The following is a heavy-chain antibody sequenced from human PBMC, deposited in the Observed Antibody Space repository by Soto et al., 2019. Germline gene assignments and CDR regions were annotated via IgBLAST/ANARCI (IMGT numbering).Heavy chain of an antibody. Sequence: QVQLQESGPGLVKPSETLSLTCSVSVDSISTYYWNWIRQPPGGGLEWIGHIYHSGSTNYNPSLQSRVTMSVDTSQNHFSLKLSSVTAADTAVYYCARAGTSTWYFDLWGRGTLVTVSS. J-gene: IGHJ2*01. V-gene: IGHV4-59*01. CDR1: VDSISTYY. D-gene: IGHD1-1*01. CDR2: IYHSGST. CDR3: ARAGTSTWYFDL.